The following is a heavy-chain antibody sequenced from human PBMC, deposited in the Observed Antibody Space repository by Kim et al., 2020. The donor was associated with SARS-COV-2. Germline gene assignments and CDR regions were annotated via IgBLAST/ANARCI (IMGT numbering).Heavy chain of an antibody. D-gene: IGHD3-9*01. Sequence: AQKLQGRVTMTTDTSTSTAYMELRSLRSDDTAVYYCARDRDILTGYYFDYWGQGTLVTVSS. J-gene: IGHJ4*02. V-gene: IGHV1-18*01. CDR3: ARDRDILTGYYFDY.